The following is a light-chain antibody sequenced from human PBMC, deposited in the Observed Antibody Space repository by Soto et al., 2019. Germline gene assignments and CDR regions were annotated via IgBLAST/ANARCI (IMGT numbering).Light chain of an antibody. CDR1: QSLSSSY. CDR3: QQYDTSPLT. V-gene: IGKV3-20*01. Sequence: EIVLTQSPGTLSLSPGERATLSCRASQSLSSSYLAWYQQKPGQAPRLLIYGASSRATGIPDRFSGSGSGTDFTLTISRLEPEDFALYHCQQYDTSPLTFGGGTKVEIK. CDR2: GAS. J-gene: IGKJ4*01.